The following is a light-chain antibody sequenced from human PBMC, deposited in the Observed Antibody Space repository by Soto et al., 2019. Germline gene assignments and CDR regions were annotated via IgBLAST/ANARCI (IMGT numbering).Light chain of an antibody. Sequence: QSALTQPPSASGSPGQSVTISCTGTSSDVGGYNSVSWYQQHPGKAPKVIIYEVTKWPSGVPDRFSGSKSGNTASLTVSGLQAEDDADYYCSSYAGSNNVLFGGGTKVTVL. J-gene: IGLJ3*02. CDR2: EVT. V-gene: IGLV2-8*01. CDR1: SSDVGGYNS. CDR3: SSYAGSNNVL.